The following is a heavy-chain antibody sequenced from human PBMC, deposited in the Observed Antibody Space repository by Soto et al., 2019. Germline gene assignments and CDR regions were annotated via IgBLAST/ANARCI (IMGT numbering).Heavy chain of an antibody. Sequence: SETLSLTCTVSGDSISDYYWSWIRQAPGKGLEWIGYAYYTGRTDYNPSLKSRVTMSVDTSKNKFSLELSSVTAADTAVYYCARHHYGDYDHWFDPWGQGTLVTVSS. J-gene: IGHJ5*02. CDR2: AYYTGRT. D-gene: IGHD4-17*01. CDR1: GDSISDYY. V-gene: IGHV4-59*08. CDR3: ARHHYGDYDHWFDP.